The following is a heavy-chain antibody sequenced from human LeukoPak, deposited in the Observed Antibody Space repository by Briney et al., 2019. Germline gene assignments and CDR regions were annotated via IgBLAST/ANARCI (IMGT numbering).Heavy chain of an antibody. V-gene: IGHV3-15*01. J-gene: IGHJ6*03. CDR3: TTKVDYYYYMDV. CDR2: IKSKTEGGTR. CDR1: GFTFSNAW. Sequence: GGSLRLSCAASGFTFSNAWMSCVREAPGKGLEWVGHIKSKTEGGTRDYAAPVKGRFTISRDDSKNTRYLQMNSLKTEDTALYYCTTKVDYYYYMDVWGKGTTVTISS.